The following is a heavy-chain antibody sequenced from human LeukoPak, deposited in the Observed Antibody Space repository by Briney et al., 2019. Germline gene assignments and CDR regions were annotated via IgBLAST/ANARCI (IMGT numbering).Heavy chain of an antibody. CDR1: GYTFTSYY. CDR2: INPSGGST. J-gene: IGHJ6*03. D-gene: IGHD5-18*01. V-gene: IGHV1-46*01. CDR3: ARRGYSYGYQYYYYYMDV. Sequence: ASVKVSCKASGYTFTSYYMHWVRQAPGQGLEWMGIINPSGGSTSYAQKFQGRVTMTRDMSTSTVYMELSSLRSEDTAVYYCARRGYSYGYQYYYYYMDVWGKGTTVTVSS.